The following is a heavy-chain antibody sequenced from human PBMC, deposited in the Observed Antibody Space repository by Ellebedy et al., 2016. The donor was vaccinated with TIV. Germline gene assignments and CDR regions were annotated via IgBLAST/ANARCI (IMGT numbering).Heavy chain of an antibody. Sequence: GESLKISCAASGFTFSSYSMNWVRQAPGKGLEWVSYISSSSSTIYYADSVKGRFTISRDNSKNTLYLQMNSLRAEDTAVYYSAKRVTMVREVITYYHYAMDVWGQGTTVTVSS. D-gene: IGHD3-10*01. CDR2: ISSSSSTI. CDR1: GFTFSSYS. CDR3: AKRVTMVREVITYYHYAMDV. J-gene: IGHJ6*02. V-gene: IGHV3-48*01.